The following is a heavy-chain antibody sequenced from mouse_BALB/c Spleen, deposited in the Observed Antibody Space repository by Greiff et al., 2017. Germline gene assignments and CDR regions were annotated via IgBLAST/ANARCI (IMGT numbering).Heavy chain of an antibody. J-gene: IGHJ4*01. CDR3: AREVWKDAMDY. CDR2: IFPGSGNT. D-gene: IGHD2-10*02. CDR1: GYSFTSYY. V-gene: IGHV1-66*01. Sequence: VNVVESGPELVKPGASVKISCKASGYSFTSYYIHWVKQRPGQGLEWIGWIFPGSGNTKYNEKFKGKATLTADTSSSTAYMQLSSLTSEDSAVYFCAREVWKDAMDYWGQGTSVTVSS.